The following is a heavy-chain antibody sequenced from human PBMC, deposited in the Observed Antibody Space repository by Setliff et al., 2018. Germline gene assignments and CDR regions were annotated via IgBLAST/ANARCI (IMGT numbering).Heavy chain of an antibody. CDR2: ISGYNSNT. CDR1: GFTFKTYS. J-gene: IGHJ4*02. Sequence: ASVKVSCKASGFTFKTYSFSWIRQAPGQGLEWVGWISGYNSNTIYAQNFQGRVTMTTDASTNTAYMELRSLGSDDTAVYYCATFRGYTYGYDYWGQGTLVT. D-gene: IGHD5-18*01. CDR3: ATFRGYTYGYDY. V-gene: IGHV1-18*01.